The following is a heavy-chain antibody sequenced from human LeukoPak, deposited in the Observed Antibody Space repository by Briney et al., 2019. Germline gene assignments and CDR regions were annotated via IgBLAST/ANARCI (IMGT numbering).Heavy chain of an antibody. CDR2: IKNNGATT. CDR3: AKDSSSSIDY. D-gene: IGHD6-6*01. V-gene: IGHV3-23*01. CDR1: GITFRSHA. J-gene: IGHJ4*02. Sequence: GGSLRLSCVASGITFRSHAMTWVRQAPGNGLEWVATIKNNGATTDYADSVKGRFAISRDNSKNTLYLQMNSLRAEDTAVYYCAKDSSSSIDYWGQGTLVTVSS.